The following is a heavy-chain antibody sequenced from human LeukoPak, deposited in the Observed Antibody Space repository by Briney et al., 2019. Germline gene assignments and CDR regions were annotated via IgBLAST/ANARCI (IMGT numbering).Heavy chain of an antibody. Sequence: PGGSLRLSCAASGFTFNNYPMTWVRQAPGKGLEWVSNLSGSGDITYYADSVKGRFTISRDNAKNSLYLQMNSLRPEDTAVYYCARDTGGYYPDYWGQGTLVTVSS. CDR3: ARDTGGYYPDY. V-gene: IGHV3-23*01. J-gene: IGHJ4*02. CDR1: GFTFNNYP. CDR2: LSGSGDIT. D-gene: IGHD3-22*01.